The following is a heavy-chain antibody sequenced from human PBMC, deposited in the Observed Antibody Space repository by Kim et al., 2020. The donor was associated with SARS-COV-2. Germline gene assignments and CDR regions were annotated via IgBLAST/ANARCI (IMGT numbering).Heavy chain of an antibody. Sequence: GGSLRLSCAASGFTFSSYAMHWVRQAPGKGLEWVAVISYDGSNKYYADSVKGRFTISRDNSKNTLYLQMNSLRAEDTAVYYCARGDVLLWFGELPSSATNFDYWGQGTLVTVSS. CDR1: GFTFSSYA. V-gene: IGHV3-30*04. CDR3: ARGDVLLWFGELPSSATNFDY. D-gene: IGHD3-10*01. J-gene: IGHJ4*02. CDR2: ISYDGSNK.